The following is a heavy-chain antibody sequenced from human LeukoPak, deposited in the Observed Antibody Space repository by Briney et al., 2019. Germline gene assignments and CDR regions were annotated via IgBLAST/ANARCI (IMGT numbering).Heavy chain of an antibody. CDR1: GYTFTSYY. J-gene: IGHJ4*02. CDR2: INPSGGST. V-gene: IGHV1-46*01. D-gene: IGHD3-10*01. Sequence: ASVKVSCKASGYTFTSYYMHWVRQAPGQGLEWMGIINPSGGSTSYAQKFQGRVTMTEDTSTDTAYMELSGLRSEDTAVYYCATARITMVRDPHYWGQGTLVTVSS. CDR3: ATARITMVRDPHY.